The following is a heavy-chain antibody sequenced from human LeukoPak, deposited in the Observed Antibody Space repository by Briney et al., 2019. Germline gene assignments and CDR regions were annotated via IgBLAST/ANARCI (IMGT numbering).Heavy chain of an antibody. CDR2: IGLSGSST. Sequence: GGSLRLSCAVSGFPLSDAWMNWVRQAPGKGLEWVSTIGLSGSSTYYAGSVKGRFTISRDNSKNTLYLQMNSLRAEDTAVYYCARDGTGYWYFDLWGRGTLVSVSS. V-gene: IGHV3-23*01. CDR3: ARDGTGYWYFDL. J-gene: IGHJ2*01. CDR1: GFPLSDAW.